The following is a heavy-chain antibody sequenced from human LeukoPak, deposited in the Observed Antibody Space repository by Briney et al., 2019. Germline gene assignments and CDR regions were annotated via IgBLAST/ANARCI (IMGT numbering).Heavy chain of an antibody. J-gene: IGHJ3*02. D-gene: IGHD6-13*01. Sequence: PSETLSLTCTVSGGSISSGDYYWSWIRQPPGKGLEWIGYIYYSGSTYYNPSLKSRVTISVDTSKNQFSLKLSSVTAADTAVYYCARVVPSAAAGPGAFDIWGQGTMVTVSS. CDR3: ARVVPSAAAGPGAFDI. CDR1: GGSISSGDYY. CDR2: IYYSGST. V-gene: IGHV4-30-4*01.